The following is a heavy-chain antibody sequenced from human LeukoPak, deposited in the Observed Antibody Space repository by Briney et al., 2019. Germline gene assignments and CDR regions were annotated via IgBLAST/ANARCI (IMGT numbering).Heavy chain of an antibody. D-gene: IGHD3-16*02. Sequence: SETLSLTCTVSGGSISTYYWSWIRQPVGKGLEWIGRVHITGYTNYNPSLKSRVTMSVDTSKSQFSLKLSSVTAADTAVYYCAREDYDYIWGSYRNNAFDIWGQGTMVTVSS. CDR1: GGSISTYY. CDR2: VHITGYT. J-gene: IGHJ3*02. CDR3: AREDYDYIWGSYRNNAFDI. V-gene: IGHV4-4*07.